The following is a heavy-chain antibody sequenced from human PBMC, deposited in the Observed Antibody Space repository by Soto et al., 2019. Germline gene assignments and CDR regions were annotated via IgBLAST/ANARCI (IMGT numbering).Heavy chain of an antibody. D-gene: IGHD3-22*01. CDR2: ISGSGGST. Sequence: VQLVESGGGVVQPGRSLRLSCAASGFTFSSYGMHWVRQAPGKGLEWVSAISGSGGSTYYADSVKGRFTISRDNSKNTMYLQMNSLRAEDTAVYYCAKGGYYDSGIDYWGQGRLVTVSS. J-gene: IGHJ4*02. CDR1: GFTFSSYG. CDR3: AKGGYYDSGIDY. V-gene: IGHV3-23*04.